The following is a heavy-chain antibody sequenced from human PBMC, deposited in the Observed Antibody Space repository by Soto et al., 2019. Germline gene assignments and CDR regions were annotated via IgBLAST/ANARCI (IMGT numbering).Heavy chain of an antibody. CDR2: FHYCEST. CDR1: GGPISSGPYS. D-gene: IGHD3-3*01. V-gene: IGHV4-39*01. J-gene: IGHJ4*02. Sequence: SETLSLTCSVSGGPISSGPYSWGWIRQPPGEGLEWIGTFHYCESTYFHRSLESRITISVDTSKNQFSLKVNSVTVADTAVYYCARGPPYYDFWSGYSRPRIYYFDYWGQGTLVTVSS. CDR3: ARGPPYYDFWSGYSRPRIYYFDY.